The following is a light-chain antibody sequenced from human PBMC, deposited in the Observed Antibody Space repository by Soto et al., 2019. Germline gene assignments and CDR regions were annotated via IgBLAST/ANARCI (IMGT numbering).Light chain of an antibody. CDR1: QSVHSN. CDR2: GAS. Sequence: IEMARAPASLSVSPGQGLTLSCRASQSVHSNLAWYQQKPGQPPRLLIHGASTRATGIPARFSGGGSTTEFTLTISSLQSEDFAVYYCQQYSNWPPITFGQGTRLEI. V-gene: IGKV3D-15*01. J-gene: IGKJ5*01. CDR3: QQYSNWPPIT.